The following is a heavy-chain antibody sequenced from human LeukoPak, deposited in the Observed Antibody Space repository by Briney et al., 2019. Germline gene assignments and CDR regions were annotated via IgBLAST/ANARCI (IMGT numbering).Heavy chain of an antibody. Sequence: GGSLRLSCAASGFTFSSYAMSWVRQAPGKGLEWVSGISGSGGSTYYADSVKGRLTISGDSSKQTLHLQMNSLRAEDTAVYLCAKDRGGTVAGNKVGFDYWGQGTLVTVSS. CDR1: GFTFSSYA. V-gene: IGHV3-23*01. CDR2: ISGSGGST. D-gene: IGHD6-19*01. CDR3: AKDRGGTVAGNKVGFDY. J-gene: IGHJ4*02.